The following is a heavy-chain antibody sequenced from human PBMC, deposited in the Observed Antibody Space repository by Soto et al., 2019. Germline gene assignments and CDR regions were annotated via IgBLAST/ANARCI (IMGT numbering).Heavy chain of an antibody. CDR2: FDPEDGET. J-gene: IGHJ4*02. CDR3: ATRPLLVVGSVFWDY. D-gene: IGHD3-22*01. V-gene: IGHV1-24*01. Sequence: ASVKVSCKVSGYTLTELSMHWVRQAPGKGLEWMGGFDPEDGETIYAQKFQGRVTMTEDTSTDTAYMELSSLRSEDTAVYYCATRPLLVVGSVFWDYWGQGTLVTVSS. CDR1: GYTLTELS.